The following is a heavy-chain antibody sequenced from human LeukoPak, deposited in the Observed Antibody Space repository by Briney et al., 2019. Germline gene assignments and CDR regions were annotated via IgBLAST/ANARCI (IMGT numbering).Heavy chain of an antibody. CDR3: ARRGRDYYYYYMDV. Sequence: PSEPLSLTCTVSGGPISSYYWSWIRQPPGKGLECIGYIYYSGSTNYNPSLKSRVTISVDTSKNQFSLKLSSVTAADTAVYYCARRGRDYYYYYMDVWGKGTTVTVSS. V-gene: IGHV4-59*01. J-gene: IGHJ6*03. CDR1: GGPISSYY. D-gene: IGHD5-12*01. CDR2: IYYSGST.